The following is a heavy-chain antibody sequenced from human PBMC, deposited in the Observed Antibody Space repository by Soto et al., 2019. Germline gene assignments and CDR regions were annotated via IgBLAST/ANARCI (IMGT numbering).Heavy chain of an antibody. V-gene: IGHV1-2*04. CDR1: GYTFTGYY. D-gene: IGHD5-12*01. Sequence: ASVKVSCKASGYTFTGYYMHWVRQAPGQGLEWMGWINPNSGGTNYAQKFQGWVTMTRDTSISTAYMELSRLRSDDTAVYYCARGGSSGYDLNDAFDSSGQGTMVTVSS. CDR2: INPNSGGT. J-gene: IGHJ3*02. CDR3: ARGGSSGYDLNDAFDS.